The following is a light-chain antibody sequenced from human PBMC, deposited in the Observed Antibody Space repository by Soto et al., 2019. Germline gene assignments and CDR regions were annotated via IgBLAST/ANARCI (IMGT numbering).Light chain of an antibody. CDR1: QGLKF. CDR3: QQANIFPIP. CDR2: EAT. J-gene: IGKJ5*01. Sequence: DSQMTQSPSSVSASVGDTVTITCRASQGLKFLAWYQQKPGKAPRLLIYEATNLQSGVPPRFSGSGSGTDFTLTISSLQPEDFATYFCQQANIFPIPFCQGRRLEIK. V-gene: IGKV1-12*01.